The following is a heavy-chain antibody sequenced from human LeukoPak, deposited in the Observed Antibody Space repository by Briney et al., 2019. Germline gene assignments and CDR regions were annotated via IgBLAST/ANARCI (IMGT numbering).Heavy chain of an antibody. J-gene: IGHJ5*02. CDR1: GGTFSSYA. Sequence: GASVKVSCKASGGTFSSYAISWVRQAPGQGLEWMGRIIPIFGTANYAQKFRGRVTITTDESTSTAYMELSSLRSEDTAVYYCARGENRGYCSGGSCYLNWFDPWGQGTLVTVSS. CDR3: ARGENRGYCSGGSCYLNWFDP. V-gene: IGHV1-69*05. D-gene: IGHD2-15*01. CDR2: IIPIFGTA.